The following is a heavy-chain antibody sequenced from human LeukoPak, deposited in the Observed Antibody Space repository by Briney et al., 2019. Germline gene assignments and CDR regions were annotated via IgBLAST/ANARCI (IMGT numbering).Heavy chain of an antibody. Sequence: ASVKVSCKASGYTFTSYYMHWVRQAPGQGLEWMGIINPSGGSTSYAQKFQGRVTMTRDMSTSTVYMELSRLRSDDTAVYYCARDKKVGSSSANWFDPWGQGTLVTVSS. CDR1: GYTFTSYY. V-gene: IGHV1-46*01. J-gene: IGHJ5*02. CDR3: ARDKKVGSSSANWFDP. CDR2: INPSGGST. D-gene: IGHD6-6*01.